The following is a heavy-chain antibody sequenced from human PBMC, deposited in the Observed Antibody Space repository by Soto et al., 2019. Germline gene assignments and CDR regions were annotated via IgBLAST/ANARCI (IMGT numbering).Heavy chain of an antibody. CDR3: ARVEAVAGLYNYHGLDV. CDR2: IVPIFGTT. D-gene: IGHD6-19*01. CDR1: GGTFSNYA. J-gene: IGHJ6*02. V-gene: IGHV1-69*12. Sequence: QVQLVQSGAEVKKPGSSVKVSCKVSGGTFSNYAIDWVRLAPGHGLEWMGGIVPIFGTTYYTQKFQGRATINADAATTAAYLEMSRLRSEDTAIYYCARVEAVAGLYNYHGLDVWGQGTAVTVSS.